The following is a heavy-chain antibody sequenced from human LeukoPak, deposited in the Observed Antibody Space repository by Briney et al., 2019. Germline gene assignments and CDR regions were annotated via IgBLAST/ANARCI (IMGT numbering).Heavy chain of an antibody. CDR3: ARDAIGAMNWFDP. Sequence: SETLSLTCAVYGGSFSGYYWSWIRQPPGKGLEWIGEINHSGSTNYNPSLKSRVTISVDTSKNQFSLKLSSVTAADTAVYYCARDAIGAMNWFDPWGQGTLVTVSS. V-gene: IGHV4-34*01. CDR1: GGSFSGYY. CDR2: INHSGST. D-gene: IGHD3-3*01. J-gene: IGHJ5*02.